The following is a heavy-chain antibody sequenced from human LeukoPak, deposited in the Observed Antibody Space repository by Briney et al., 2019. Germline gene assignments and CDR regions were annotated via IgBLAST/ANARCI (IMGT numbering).Heavy chain of an antibody. V-gene: IGHV3-74*03. Sequence: GGSLRLSCAASGFTFSRYWMHWVRQAPGKGLMWVSRISPDGSTTLYADSVKGRFTISRDNAKNSLYLQMNSLRDEDTAVYYCARAAPYYYDSSGYSAFDSWGQGTMVTVSA. D-gene: IGHD3-22*01. CDR3: ARAAPYYYDSSGYSAFDS. CDR2: ISPDGSTT. J-gene: IGHJ3*02. CDR1: GFTFSRYW.